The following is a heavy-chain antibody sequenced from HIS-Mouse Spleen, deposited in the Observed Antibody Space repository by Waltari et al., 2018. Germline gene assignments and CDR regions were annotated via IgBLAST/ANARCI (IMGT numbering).Heavy chain of an antibody. V-gene: IGHV4-34*01. Sequence: QVQLQQWGAGLLKPSETLSLTCAVYGGSFSGYHWSWIRQPPGKGLEWIGEINHSGSTNYNPSLKSRVTISVDTSKNQFSLKLSSVTAADTAVYYCASGAIERANWSTNDAFDIWGQGTMVTVSS. D-gene: IGHD7-27*01. CDR2: INHSGST. CDR3: ASGAIERANWSTNDAFDI. J-gene: IGHJ3*02. CDR1: GGSFSGYH.